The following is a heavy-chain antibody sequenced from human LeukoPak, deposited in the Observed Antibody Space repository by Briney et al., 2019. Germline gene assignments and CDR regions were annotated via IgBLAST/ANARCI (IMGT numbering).Heavy chain of an antibody. D-gene: IGHD6-19*01. Sequence: SETLSLTCTVSGDSIHDYFWTWVRQPAGKGLEWIGRIYASGSTNYNPSLESRVTMSVDTSKNQFSLELKSVTAADTAVYYCARGAAVALAAFDIWGQGTMVTVSS. CDR2: IYASGST. V-gene: IGHV4-4*07. J-gene: IGHJ3*02. CDR1: GDSIHDYF. CDR3: ARGAAVALAAFDI.